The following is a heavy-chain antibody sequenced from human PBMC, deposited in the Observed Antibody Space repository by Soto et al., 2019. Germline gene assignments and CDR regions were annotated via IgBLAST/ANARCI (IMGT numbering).Heavy chain of an antibody. D-gene: IGHD3-10*01. CDR2: TYYSGST. V-gene: IGHV4-31*03. J-gene: IGHJ3*02. Sequence: QVQLQESGPGLVKPSQTLSLTCTVSCVSMSSGGYYWTWIRQHPGKGLEWIGYTYYSGSTYYNPSLKSRFTIAVDTSKNQFSLRLSSVTAADTAVYYGAREEAGAFDIWGQWTMVTVSS. CDR1: CVSMSSGGYY. CDR3: AREEAGAFDI.